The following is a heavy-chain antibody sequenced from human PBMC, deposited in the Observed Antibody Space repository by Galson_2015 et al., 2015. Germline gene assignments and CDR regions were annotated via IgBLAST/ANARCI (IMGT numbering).Heavy chain of an antibody. Sequence: SLRLSCAASGFTFSSYSMNWVRQAPGKGLEWVSSISSSSSYIYYADSVKGRFTISRDNAKNSLYLQMNSLRAEDTAVYYCARERMVRGVIGYWGQGTLVTVSS. CDR3: ARERMVRGVIGY. CDR2: ISSSSSYI. D-gene: IGHD3-10*01. CDR1: GFTFSSYS. J-gene: IGHJ4*02. V-gene: IGHV3-21*01.